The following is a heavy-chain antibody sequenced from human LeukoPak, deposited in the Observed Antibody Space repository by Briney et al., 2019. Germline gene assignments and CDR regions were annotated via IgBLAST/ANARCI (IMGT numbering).Heavy chain of an antibody. Sequence: ASVKVSCKASGYTFTSYGISWVRQAPGQGLEWMGWISAYSGNTNYAQKLQGRVTMTRNTSISTAYMELSSLRSEDTAVYYCASDVNYYDSSGYYYLWGQGTLVTVSS. CDR3: ASDVNYYDSSGYYYL. V-gene: IGHV1-18*01. J-gene: IGHJ5*02. CDR2: ISAYSGNT. CDR1: GYTFTSYG. D-gene: IGHD3-22*01.